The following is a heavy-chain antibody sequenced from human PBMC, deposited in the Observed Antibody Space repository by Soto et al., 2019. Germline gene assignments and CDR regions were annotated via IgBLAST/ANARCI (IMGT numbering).Heavy chain of an antibody. J-gene: IGHJ5*02. Sequence: PGGSLRLSCAASGFTFSSYSMNWVRQAPRKGLEWVSSISSSSSYIYYADSVKGRFTISRDNAKNSLYLQMNSLRAEDTAVYYCARPNDILTGFGFDPWGQGTLVTVSS. CDR1: GFTFSSYS. V-gene: IGHV3-21*01. D-gene: IGHD3-9*01. CDR3: ARPNDILTGFGFDP. CDR2: ISSSSSYI.